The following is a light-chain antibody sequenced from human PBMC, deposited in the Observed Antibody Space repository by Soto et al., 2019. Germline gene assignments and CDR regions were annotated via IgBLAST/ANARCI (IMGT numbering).Light chain of an antibody. CDR3: QQVNSYPLT. CDR1: QGISSY. Sequence: DIQLTQSPSFLSASVGDRVTITCRASQGISSYLAWYQQKAGKAPKLLIYVASTLQSGVPSRFSGSGSGTEFTLTIRSLQPEDFATYYCQQVNSYPLTFGGGTKVEIK. J-gene: IGKJ4*01. CDR2: VAS. V-gene: IGKV1-9*01.